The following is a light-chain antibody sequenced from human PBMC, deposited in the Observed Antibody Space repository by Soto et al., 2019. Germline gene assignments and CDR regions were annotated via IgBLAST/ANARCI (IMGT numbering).Light chain of an antibody. Sequence: DIVMTQSPLSLPVTPGEPASISCRSSQSLLHSNGYNYLDWYLQKPGQSPQLLIYLGSNRASGVPDRFSGGGSGTSFTLKISRVEAEDVGVYYCMQALQTPTFGQGTKVEIK. CDR3: MQALQTPT. CDR2: LGS. J-gene: IGKJ1*01. CDR1: QSLLHSNGYNY. V-gene: IGKV2-28*01.